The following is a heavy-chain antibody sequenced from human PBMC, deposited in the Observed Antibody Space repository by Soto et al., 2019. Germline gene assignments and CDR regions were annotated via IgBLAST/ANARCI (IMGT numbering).Heavy chain of an antibody. CDR1: GDSITGRGYY. V-gene: IGHV4-31*02. CDR2: IYYNSKT. J-gene: IGHJ4*02. CDR3: AIVPSSLSLRKFFFDF. D-gene: IGHD6-6*01. Sequence: QVQLQESGPGLVKPSQTLSLICSVSGDSITGRGYYWSWIRQHPGKGLEWIGYIYYNSKTYYRPSLRSRVTMSLDTSKNQFTLKLSSVTAADTAVYYCAIVPSSLSLRKFFFDFWGQGSLVTVSS.